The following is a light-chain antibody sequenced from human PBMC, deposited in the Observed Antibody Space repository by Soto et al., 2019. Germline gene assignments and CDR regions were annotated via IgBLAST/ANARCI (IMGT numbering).Light chain of an antibody. Sequence: DIPMTPSPSSLSASVGARVTITCRASQSISISLNWYQQNPGKAPKLLSYAASSLQSGVPSRFSGSGSGTDFSLIISSLQPGDFAASYCQLSHGPPPWTFGPGTKVEIK. CDR2: AAS. J-gene: IGKJ1*01. V-gene: IGKV1-39*01. CDR1: QSISIS. CDR3: QLSHGPPPWT.